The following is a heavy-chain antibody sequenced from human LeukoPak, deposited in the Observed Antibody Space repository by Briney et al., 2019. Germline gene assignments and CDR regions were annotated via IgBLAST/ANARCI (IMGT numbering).Heavy chain of an antibody. V-gene: IGHV4-34*01. CDR2: INHSGST. Sequence: KSSETLSLTCAVDGGSFSGYYWSWIRQPPGKGLGWIGEINHSGSTNYTPSLKSRVTISADTSKNQFSLKLSSVTAADTAVYYCARTPIYYLDNSGYYNWGQGTLVTVSS. CDR3: ARTPIYYLDNSGYYN. J-gene: IGHJ4*02. D-gene: IGHD3-22*01. CDR1: GGSFSGYY.